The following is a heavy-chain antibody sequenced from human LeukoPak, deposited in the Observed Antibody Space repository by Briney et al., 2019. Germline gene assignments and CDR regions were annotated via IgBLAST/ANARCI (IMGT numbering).Heavy chain of an antibody. CDR2: ISSSSSYI. J-gene: IGHJ4*02. D-gene: IGHD6-13*01. CDR1: GFTFSSYS. V-gene: IGHV3-21*01. Sequence: GGSLKLSCAASGFTFSSYSMNWVRQAPGQGLEWVSSISSSSSYIYYADSVQGRFTISRDNAKNSLYLQMNSLRSEDTAVYYCARLYSSSWHDYWGQGTLVTVSS. CDR3: ARLYSSSWHDY.